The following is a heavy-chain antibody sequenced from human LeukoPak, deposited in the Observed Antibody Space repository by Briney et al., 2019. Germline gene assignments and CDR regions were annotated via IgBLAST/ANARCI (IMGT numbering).Heavy chain of an antibody. CDR2: IYTSGST. Sequence: SETLSLTCTVSGDSISSYYWSWIRQPAGKGLEWIGRIYTSGSTNYNPSLKSRVTMSVDKSKNQFSLKLSSVTAADTAVYYCARVGYDSSGDYYYYYYMDVWGKGTTVTVSS. D-gene: IGHD3-22*01. V-gene: IGHV4-4*07. CDR1: GDSISSYY. CDR3: ARVGYDSSGDYYYYYYMDV. J-gene: IGHJ6*03.